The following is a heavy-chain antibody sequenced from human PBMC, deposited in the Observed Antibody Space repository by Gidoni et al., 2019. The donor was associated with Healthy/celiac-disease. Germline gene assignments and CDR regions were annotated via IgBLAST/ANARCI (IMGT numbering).Heavy chain of an antibody. Sequence: EVQLVESGGGLVQPGGSLRLSCAASGFTFSSYWMHWGRQAPGKGLVWVSRINSDGSSTSYADSVKGRFTISRDNAKNTLYLQMNSLRAEDTAVYYCARGKGPPRVYGMDVWGQGTTVTVSS. D-gene: IGHD3-10*01. J-gene: IGHJ6*02. CDR2: INSDGSST. V-gene: IGHV3-74*01. CDR3: ARGKGPPRVYGMDV. CDR1: GFTFSSYW.